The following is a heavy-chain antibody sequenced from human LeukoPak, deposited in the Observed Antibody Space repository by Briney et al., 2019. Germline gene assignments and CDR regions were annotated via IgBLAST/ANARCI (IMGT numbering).Heavy chain of an antibody. V-gene: IGHV3-23*01. CDR1: GFTFSSYA. CDR3: AKAYYYDSSGHLNAFDI. Sequence: PGGSLRLSCAASGFTFSSYAMSWVRQAPGKGLEWVSAISGSGGSTYYADSVKGRFTISRDNSKNTLYLQMNSLRAEDTAVYYCAKAYYYDSSGHLNAFDIWGQGTMVTVSS. J-gene: IGHJ3*02. D-gene: IGHD3-22*01. CDR2: ISGSGGST.